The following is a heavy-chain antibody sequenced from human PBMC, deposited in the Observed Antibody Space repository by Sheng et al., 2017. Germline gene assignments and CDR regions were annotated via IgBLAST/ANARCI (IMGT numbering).Heavy chain of an antibody. CDR1: GGSISSSSYY. D-gene: IGHD3-22*01. V-gene: IGHV4-39*07. J-gene: IGHJ4*02. CDR3: ARGLRITMIVVVSSFDY. Sequence: QLQLQESCPGLVKPSETLSLTCTVSGGSISSSSYYWGWIRQPPGKGLEWIGSIYYSGSTYYNPSLKSRVTISVDTSKNQFSLKLSSVTAADTAVYYCARGLRITMIVVVSSFDYWGPGNPGPPSPQ. CDR2: IYYSGST.